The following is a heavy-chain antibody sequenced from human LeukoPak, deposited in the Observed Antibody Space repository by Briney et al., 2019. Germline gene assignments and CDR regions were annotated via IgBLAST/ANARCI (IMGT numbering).Heavy chain of an antibody. D-gene: IGHD2-2*01. Sequence: PGGSLRLSCAASGFTVSSNDMSWVRQAPGKGLEWVSIIHIGNSTYYADSVKGRFAISRDNSKNTLYLQMNSLKTEDTAVYYCTTELKRTGSSYEIFDYWGQGTLVTVSS. J-gene: IGHJ4*02. V-gene: IGHV3-66*01. CDR3: TTELKRTGSSYEIFDY. CDR1: GFTVSSND. CDR2: IHIGNST.